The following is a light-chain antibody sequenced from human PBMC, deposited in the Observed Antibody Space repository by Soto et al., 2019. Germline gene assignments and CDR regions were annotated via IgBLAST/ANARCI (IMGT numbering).Light chain of an antibody. CDR3: CSYAGNSTLV. J-gene: IGLJ3*02. CDR1: SSDVGSFHL. CDR2: EVS. Sequence: QSALTQPASVSGSPGQSITISCTGTSSDVGSFHLVSWYQQHPGKAPKLMIYEVSKRPSGVSNRFSGSKSGNTASLTVSGLQTEDEADYYCCSYAGNSTLVFGGGTKLTVL. V-gene: IGLV2-23*02.